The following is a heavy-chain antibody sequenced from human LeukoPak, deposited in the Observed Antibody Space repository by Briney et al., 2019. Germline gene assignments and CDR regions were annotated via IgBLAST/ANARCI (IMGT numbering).Heavy chain of an antibody. D-gene: IGHD3-10*01. V-gene: IGHV3-33*06. CDR2: IWYDGSNK. CDR1: GFTVSSNY. Sequence: GGSLRLSCAASGFTVSSNYMSWVRQAPGKGLEWVAVIWYDGSNKYYADSVKGRFTISRDNSKNTLYLQMDSLRAEDTAVYYCAKNGYGSGIALDPWGQGTLVTVSS. J-gene: IGHJ5*02. CDR3: AKNGYGSGIALDP.